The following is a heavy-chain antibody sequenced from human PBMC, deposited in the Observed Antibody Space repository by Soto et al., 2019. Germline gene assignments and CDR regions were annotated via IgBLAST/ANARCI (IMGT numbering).Heavy chain of an antibody. V-gene: IGHV3-15*01. J-gene: IGHJ6*02. Sequence: EVQLVESGGGLVKPGGSLRLSCAASGFTFSNAWMSWVRQAPGKGLEWVGRIKSKTDGGTTDYATPVKGRFTISRDDSKNTLYLQMNSLKTEDTAVYYCTTGLYGSGSSGGMDVWGQGTTVTVSS. CDR2: IKSKTDGGTT. CDR1: GFTFSNAW. CDR3: TTGLYGSGSSGGMDV. D-gene: IGHD3-10*01.